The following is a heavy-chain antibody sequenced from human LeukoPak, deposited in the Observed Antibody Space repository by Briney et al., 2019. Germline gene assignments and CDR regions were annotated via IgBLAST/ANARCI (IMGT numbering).Heavy chain of an antibody. Sequence: GGSLRLSCEASGFTFSKYAVDWVRRAPGKGLEWVSVISGSGSTTYYADSVWGRFTISRDNSKNTLSLQMNSLRTEDTAVYYCARDFSHGFDYWGQGTLVTVSS. CDR3: ARDFSHGFDY. CDR1: GFTFSKYA. V-gene: IGHV3-23*01. J-gene: IGHJ4*02. CDR2: ISGSGSTT.